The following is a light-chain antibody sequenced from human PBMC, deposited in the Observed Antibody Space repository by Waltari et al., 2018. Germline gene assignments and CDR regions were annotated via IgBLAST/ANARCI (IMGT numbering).Light chain of an antibody. J-gene: IGKJ2*01. CDR2: GAS. Sequence: EIVLTQSPDTLSLSPGERATLSCRASQSVSSSLAWYQQKPGQAPRLLFYGASNRDTGIPDRFSGSGSGTDFTLTISRLEPEDFVVYYCLQYVSSPHTFGQGTKLEIK. CDR1: QSVSSS. CDR3: LQYVSSPHT. V-gene: IGKV3-20*01.